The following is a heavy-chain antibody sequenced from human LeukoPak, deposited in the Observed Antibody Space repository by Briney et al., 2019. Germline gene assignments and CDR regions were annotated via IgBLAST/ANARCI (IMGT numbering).Heavy chain of an antibody. D-gene: IGHD1-26*01. J-gene: IGHJ4*02. CDR1: GGFIDITNY. CDR3: TREDRPYCPFAY. V-gene: IGHV4-4*02. Sequence: SGTLSLTCGVSGGFIDITNYWSWVRQAPGKGLEWIGEIAHDGTTNYNPSLRSRVAMSFDRANNQFSLSLTSVTAADTGVYYCTREDRPYCPFAYWGQGVLVTASS. CDR2: IAHDGTT.